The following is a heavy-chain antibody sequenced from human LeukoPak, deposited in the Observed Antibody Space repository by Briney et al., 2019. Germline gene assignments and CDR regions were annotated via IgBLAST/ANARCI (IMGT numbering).Heavy chain of an antibody. V-gene: IGHV1-2*02. D-gene: IGHD2-8*01. CDR2: INPNTGDT. J-gene: IGHJ6*02. CDR1: GYTFTGYY. Sequence: ASVKVSCKASGYTFTGYYIHWVRQAPGQGLEWMGWINPNTGDTNYAQNFQGRVTMTRDTFIRTAYMELSRLRSDDTAVYYCARERRNDYYYYGMDVWGQGTTVTVAS. CDR3: ARERRNDYYYYGMDV.